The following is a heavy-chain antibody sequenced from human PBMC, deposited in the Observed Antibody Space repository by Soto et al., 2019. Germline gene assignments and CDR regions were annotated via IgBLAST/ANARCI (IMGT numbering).Heavy chain of an antibody. D-gene: IGHD3-22*01. CDR2: IYYSGST. Sequence: SETLSLTCTVSGGSISSGGYYWSWIRQHPGKGLEWIGYIYYSGSTYYNPSLKSRVTISVDTSKNQFSLKLSSVTAADTAVYYCARDSQMRQWLYRYHAFDIWGHGTMVTVS. CDR1: GGSISSGGYY. CDR3: ARDSQMRQWLYRYHAFDI. J-gene: IGHJ3*02. V-gene: IGHV4-31*03.